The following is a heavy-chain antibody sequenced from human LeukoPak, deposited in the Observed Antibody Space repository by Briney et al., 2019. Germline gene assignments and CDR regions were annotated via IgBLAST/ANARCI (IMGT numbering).Heavy chain of an antibody. CDR1: GFTVSSNY. CDR3: ARLIAAADHFDY. D-gene: IGHD6-13*01. CDR2: IYSGGST. Sequence: PGGSLRLSRAASGFTVSSNYMSWVRQSRETGLEWVSVIYSGGSTYYADSVKGRFTISRHNSKNTLYLQMNSLRAEDTAVYYCARLIAAADHFDYWGQGTLVTVSS. V-gene: IGHV3-53*04. J-gene: IGHJ4*02.